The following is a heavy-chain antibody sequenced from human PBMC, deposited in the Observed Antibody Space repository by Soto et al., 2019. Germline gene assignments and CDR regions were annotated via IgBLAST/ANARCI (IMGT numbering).Heavy chain of an antibody. D-gene: IGHD3-9*01. Sequence: SETLSLTCTVSGGSISSYYWSWIRQPPGKGLEWIGYIYYSGSTNYNPSLKSRVTISVDTSKNQFSLKLSSVTAADTAVYYCAREREYYDILTGYRLYYFDYWGQGTLVTVSS. V-gene: IGHV4-59*01. CDR3: AREREYYDILTGYRLYYFDY. CDR1: GGSISSYY. J-gene: IGHJ4*02. CDR2: IYYSGST.